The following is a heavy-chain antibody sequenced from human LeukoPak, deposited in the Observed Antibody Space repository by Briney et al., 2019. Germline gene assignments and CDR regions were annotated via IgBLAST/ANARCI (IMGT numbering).Heavy chain of an antibody. Sequence: PGGSLRLSCAASGFTFTDYYMGRIRQAPGKGLEWLSYISGSGTTIFYADSVKGRFTISRDNAKNSVDLQMNSLRAEDTAVYYCGRDFGLVGTKRSFDLWGQGTMVTVSS. D-gene: IGHD1-7*01. CDR2: ISGSGTTI. V-gene: IGHV3-11*01. CDR1: GFTFTDYY. CDR3: GRDFGLVGTKRSFDL. J-gene: IGHJ3*01.